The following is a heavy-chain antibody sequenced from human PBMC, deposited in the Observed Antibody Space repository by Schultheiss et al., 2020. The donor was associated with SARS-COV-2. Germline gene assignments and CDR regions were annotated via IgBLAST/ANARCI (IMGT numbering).Heavy chain of an antibody. CDR3: ARHGQQLVRVFDP. CDR1: GYTFSGYY. V-gene: IGHV1-2*02. CDR2: ISAYNGNT. J-gene: IGHJ5*02. Sequence: ASVKVSCKASGYTFSGYYIHWVRQAPGQGLEWMGWISAYNGNTNYAQKFQGRVTMTRDTSISTAYMELSRLRSEDTAVYYCARHGQQLVRVFDPWGQGTLVTVSS. D-gene: IGHD6-13*01.